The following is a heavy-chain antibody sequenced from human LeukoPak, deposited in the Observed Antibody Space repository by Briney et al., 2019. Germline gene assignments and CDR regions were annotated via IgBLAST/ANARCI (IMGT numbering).Heavy chain of an antibody. Sequence: GGSLRLSCAASGYTFSSHGLTWVRQAPGKGLEGVSTINGAGDNTYYAETVKGRFTISRDNSKNTLYLQMHSLRAEDTAIYYCAKVSVCYGCYLDYWGQGTLVTVS. D-gene: IGHD3-16*01. J-gene: IGHJ4*02. CDR3: AKVSVCYGCYLDY. V-gene: IGHV3-23*01. CDR1: GYTFSSHG. CDR2: INGAGDNT.